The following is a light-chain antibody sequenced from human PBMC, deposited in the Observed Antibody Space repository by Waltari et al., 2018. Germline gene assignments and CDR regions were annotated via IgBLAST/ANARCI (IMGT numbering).Light chain of an antibody. Sequence: QSVLTQPPSVSAAPGQRVTISCSGSSSNIGRSYVCWYQHVPGTAPKLLIYDDDTRLPEIPGRFSGSKSGTSAVLGITGLQTEDEADYYCGTWDSGLSVVVFGGGTRLTVL. CDR2: DDD. CDR3: GTWDSGLSVVV. J-gene: IGLJ2*01. CDR1: SSNIGRSY. V-gene: IGLV1-51*01.